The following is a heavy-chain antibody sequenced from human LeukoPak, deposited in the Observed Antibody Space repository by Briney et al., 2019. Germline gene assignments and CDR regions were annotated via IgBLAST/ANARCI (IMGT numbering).Heavy chain of an antibody. Sequence: LSLTCTVSGYSISSDYYWGWIRQPPGKGLEWVSLLTYNGKKKYYAGSVKGRFTISRDDSKDTLFLQMNSLRPDDTAVYFCAREVVDYVGNLDSWGQGTQVTVSS. CDR2: LTYNGKKK. J-gene: IGHJ4*02. CDR1: GYSISSDY. CDR3: AREVVDYVGNLDS. D-gene: IGHD4-17*01. V-gene: IGHV3-30*03.